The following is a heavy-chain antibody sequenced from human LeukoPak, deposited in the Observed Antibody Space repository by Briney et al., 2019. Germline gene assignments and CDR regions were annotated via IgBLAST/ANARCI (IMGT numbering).Heavy chain of an antibody. D-gene: IGHD3-10*01. J-gene: IGHJ4*02. CDR3: ARGSRGIRGYFDH. CDR2: ISGYSHET. CDR1: GYTFTSYD. V-gene: IGHV1-18*01. Sequence: GASVKVSCKTSGYTFTSYDITWVRQAPGQGIEWMGWISGYSHETIYAQKFQDRVFMSRDASSTTAYIELRSLRSDDTAVYFCARGSRGIRGYFDHWGQGTLVTVSS.